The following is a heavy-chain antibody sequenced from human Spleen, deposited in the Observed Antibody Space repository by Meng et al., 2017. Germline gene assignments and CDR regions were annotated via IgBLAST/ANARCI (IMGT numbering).Heavy chain of an antibody. V-gene: IGHV4-39*07. Sequence: SETLSLTCTVSGGSISSGGYYWSWIRQPPGKGLEWIGSIYYSGSTYYNPSLKSRVTISVDTSKNQFSLKLSSVTAADTAVYYCARDPYYDILTGYYTTYYYYGMDVWGQGTTVTVSS. CDR2: IYYSGST. D-gene: IGHD3-9*01. J-gene: IGHJ6*02. CDR3: ARDPYYDILTGYYTTYYYYGMDV. CDR1: GGSISSGGYY.